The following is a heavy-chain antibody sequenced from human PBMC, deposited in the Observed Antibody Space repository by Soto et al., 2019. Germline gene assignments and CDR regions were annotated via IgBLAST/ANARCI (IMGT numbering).Heavy chain of an antibody. J-gene: IGHJ4*02. CDR3: ARGSQLTGTPRHGQYYFDY. D-gene: IGHD1-20*01. CDR1: GGTFSSYA. V-gene: IGHV1-69*13. Sequence: ASVKVSCKASGGTFSSYAISLVRQAPGQGLEWMGGIIPIFGTANYAQKFQCRVTITADESTSTAYMELSSLRSEDTAVYYCARGSQLTGTPRHGQYYFDYCGQGTRVTVS. CDR2: IIPIFGTA.